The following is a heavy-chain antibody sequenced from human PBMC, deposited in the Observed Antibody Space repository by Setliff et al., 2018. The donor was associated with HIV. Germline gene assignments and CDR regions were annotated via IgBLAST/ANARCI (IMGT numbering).Heavy chain of an antibody. Sequence: GGSLRLSCAASGFTFSSYAMSWVRQAPGKGLEWVSAISGSGTYIEYADSVKGRFTISRDNAKNSLYLQMNSLRAEDTAVYYCAKGRGYCTGGSCYSDYWGQGTLVTVSS. V-gene: IGHV3-23*01. J-gene: IGHJ4*02. CDR1: GFTFSSYA. CDR2: ISGSGTYI. CDR3: AKGRGYCTGGSCYSDY. D-gene: IGHD2-15*01.